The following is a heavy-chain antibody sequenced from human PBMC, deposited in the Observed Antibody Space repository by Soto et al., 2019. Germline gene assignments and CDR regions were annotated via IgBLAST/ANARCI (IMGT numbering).Heavy chain of an antibody. D-gene: IGHD2-15*01. CDR2: VIPNLGVT. J-gene: IGHJ4*02. Sequence: QVQLVQSGAEVKKPGSSVKVSCKASGGTLSSYTFSWVRQAPGQGLEWMGRVIPNLGVTNYAKKFQGRFTIVVDTSTSTAYMELWGLGYEDTAVYYCARDKGYCSDTSCPDFDYWGQGTLVTVSS. V-gene: IGHV1-69*08. CDR1: GGTLSSYT. CDR3: ARDKGYCSDTSCPDFDY.